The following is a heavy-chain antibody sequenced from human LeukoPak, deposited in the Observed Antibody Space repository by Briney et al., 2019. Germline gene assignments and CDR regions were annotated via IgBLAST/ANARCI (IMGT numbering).Heavy chain of an antibody. Sequence: PGGSLKLSCAGLGFTFSDYTMTWVRQTPEKGLQWVSGISGSGGSRYYAESVKGRFTISRDNSKNTLYLQMNSLRAEDTAVYYCAKIYYYGSGSYDYWGQGTLVTVSS. CDR3: AKIYYYGSGSYDY. CDR2: ISGSGGSR. V-gene: IGHV3-23*01. D-gene: IGHD3-10*01. J-gene: IGHJ4*02. CDR1: GFTFSDYT.